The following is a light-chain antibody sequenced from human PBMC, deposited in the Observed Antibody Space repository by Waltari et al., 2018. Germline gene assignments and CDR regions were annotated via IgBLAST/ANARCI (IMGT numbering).Light chain of an antibody. J-gene: IGKJ4*01. Sequence: DIQMTQSPSSLSASGGDRVTIPCRASQGINKYLSWYQQKPGKAPKSLIYYASSLETGVPSRFSGSRSGTDYTLTISSLQPEDIATYYCQQYNNSPLTFGGGTKVEIK. CDR3: QQYNNSPLT. CDR1: QGINKY. V-gene: IGKV1-33*01. CDR2: YAS.